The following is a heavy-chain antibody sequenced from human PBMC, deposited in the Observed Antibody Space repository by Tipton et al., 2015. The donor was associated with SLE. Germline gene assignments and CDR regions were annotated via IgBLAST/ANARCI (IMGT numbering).Heavy chain of an antibody. CDR2: IYYGGTI. Sequence: TLSLTCNVSVYSISSSHWWGWIRQPPGKGLEWIGHIYYGGTIYYNPSLKSRVTMSIDTSKNQFSLKLSSVTAADTAVYYCARSQWEPGYMDVWGKGTTVTVSS. D-gene: IGHD1-26*01. J-gene: IGHJ6*03. CDR3: ARSQWEPGYMDV. V-gene: IGHV4-28*02. CDR1: VYSISSSHW.